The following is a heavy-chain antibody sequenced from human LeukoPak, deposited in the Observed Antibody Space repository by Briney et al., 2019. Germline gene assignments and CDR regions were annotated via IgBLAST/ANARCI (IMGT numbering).Heavy chain of an antibody. D-gene: IGHD6-13*01. CDR2: IRYDGSNK. J-gene: IGHJ4*02. CDR3: AKVPLIAAPKHFDY. V-gene: IGHV3-30*02. Sequence: GGSLRLSCAASGFTFSSYGMHWVRQAPGKGLEWVAFIRYDGSNKYYADSVKGRFTISRDNSKNTLYLQMNRLRAEDTAVYYCAKVPLIAAPKHFDYWGQGTLVTVSS. CDR1: GFTFSSYG.